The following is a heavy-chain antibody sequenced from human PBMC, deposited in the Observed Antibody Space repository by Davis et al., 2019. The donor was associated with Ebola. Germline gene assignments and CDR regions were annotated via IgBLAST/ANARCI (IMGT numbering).Heavy chain of an antibody. CDR1: GFTFSSYS. J-gene: IGHJ6*02. D-gene: IGHD4-23*01. CDR3: ARGRGGKSRYGMDV. Sequence: GGSLRLSCAASGFTFSSYSMNWVCQAPGKGLEWVSSISSSSSYIYYADSVKGRFTISRDNAKNSLYLQMNSLRAEDTAVYYCARGRGGKSRYGMDVWGQGTTVTVSS. V-gene: IGHV3-21*01. CDR2: ISSSSSYI.